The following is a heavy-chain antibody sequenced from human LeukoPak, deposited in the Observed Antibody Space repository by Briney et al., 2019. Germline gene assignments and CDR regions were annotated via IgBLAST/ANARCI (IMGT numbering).Heavy chain of an antibody. J-gene: IGHJ4*02. Sequence: ASVKVSCKASGYTFTGYYMHWVRQAPGQGLERMGWINPNSGGTNYAQKFQGRVTMTRDTSISTAYMELSRLRSDDTAVYYCARDRDGLWFGNHFDYWGQGTLVTVSS. D-gene: IGHD3-10*01. CDR1: GYTFTGYY. CDR3: ARDRDGLWFGNHFDY. CDR2: INPNSGGT. V-gene: IGHV1-2*02.